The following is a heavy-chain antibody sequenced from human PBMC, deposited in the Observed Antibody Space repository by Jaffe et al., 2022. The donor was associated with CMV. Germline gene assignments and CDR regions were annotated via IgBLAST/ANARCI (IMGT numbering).Heavy chain of an antibody. J-gene: IGHJ4*02. D-gene: IGHD2-21*01. V-gene: IGHV3-48*03. Sequence: DVHLVESGGGLGQPGGSLRLSCAASGFNFDDHEMNWVRQAPGKGLEWVSYISSSGSNTYYSDSVKGRFTISRDNAKNSLYLQMHSLRVEDTAIYYCARTDVVDAVPDSWGQGTLVTVSS. CDR3: ARTDVVDAVPDS. CDR2: ISSSGSNT. CDR1: GFNFDDHE.